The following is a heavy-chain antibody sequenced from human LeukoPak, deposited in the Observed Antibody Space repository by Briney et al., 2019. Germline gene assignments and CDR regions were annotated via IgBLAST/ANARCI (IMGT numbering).Heavy chain of an antibody. V-gene: IGHV5-51*01. CDR2: IYPGDSDT. Sequence: GESLKISCKGSGYSFTSYWIGWVRQMPGKGLEWMGIIYPGDSDTRYSPSFQGQVTISADKSISAAYLQWSSPKASDTAMYYCARSLRYCSSTSCYNNWFDPWGQGTLVTVSS. D-gene: IGHD2-2*01. J-gene: IGHJ5*02. CDR3: ARSLRYCSSTSCYNNWFDP. CDR1: GYSFTSYW.